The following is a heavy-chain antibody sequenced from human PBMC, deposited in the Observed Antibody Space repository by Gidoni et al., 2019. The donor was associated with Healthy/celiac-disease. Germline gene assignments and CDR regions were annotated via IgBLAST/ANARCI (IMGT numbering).Heavy chain of an antibody. CDR2: ISSSSSYI. Sequence: EVQLVESGGGLVKPGGSLRLSCAASGFTFSSYSMNWVRQAPGKGLEWVSSISSSSSYIYYADSVKGRVTISRDNAKNSLYLQMNSLRAEDTAVYYCARERQQLVDYWGQGTLVTVSS. CDR1: GFTFSSYS. D-gene: IGHD6-13*01. CDR3: ARERQQLVDY. J-gene: IGHJ4*02. V-gene: IGHV3-21*01.